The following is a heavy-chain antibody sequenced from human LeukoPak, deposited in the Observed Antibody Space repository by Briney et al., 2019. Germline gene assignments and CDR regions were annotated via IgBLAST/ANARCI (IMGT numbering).Heavy chain of an antibody. CDR2: ISSSGSTI. CDR3: ARDRRGGYSSSTPH. D-gene: IGHD6-6*01. CDR1: GFTFSSYA. Sequence: GGSLRLSCAASGFTFSSYAMSWVRQAPGKGLEWVSYISSSGSTIYYADSVKGRFTISRDNAKNSLYLQMNSLRAEDTAVYYCARDRRGGYSSSTPHWGQGTLVTVPS. J-gene: IGHJ1*01. V-gene: IGHV3-48*04.